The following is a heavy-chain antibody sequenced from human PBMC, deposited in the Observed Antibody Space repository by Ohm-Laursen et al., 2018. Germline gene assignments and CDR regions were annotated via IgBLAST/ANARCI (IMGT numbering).Heavy chain of an antibody. D-gene: IGHD5-12*01. CDR1: GFTFSSYG. V-gene: IGHV3-33*01. J-gene: IGHJ2*01. CDR3: ARSINWYFDL. CDR2: IWYDGSNK. Sequence: SLRLSCAASGFTFSSYGMHWVRQAPGKGLEWVAVIWYDGSNKYYADSVKGRFTISRDNAKNTLYLQMISLSVDDTAVYYCARSINWYFDLWGRGTLVTVSS.